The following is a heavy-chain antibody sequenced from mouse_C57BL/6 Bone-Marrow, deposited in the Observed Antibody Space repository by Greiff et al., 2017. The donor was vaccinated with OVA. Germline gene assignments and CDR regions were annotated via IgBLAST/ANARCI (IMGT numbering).Heavy chain of an antibody. CDR3: ARGPGTGYAVNY. V-gene: IGHV1-55*01. J-gene: IGHJ4*01. Sequence: VQLQQPGAELVKPGASVKMSCKASGYTFTSYWITWVKQRPGQGLEWIGDIYPGSGSTNYNEKFKSKATLTVATSYSTAYRQLSSLTSEDSAVYYCARGPGTGYAVNYWGQGTSVTVSS. CDR1: GYTFTSYW. D-gene: IGHD4-1*01. CDR2: IYPGSGST.